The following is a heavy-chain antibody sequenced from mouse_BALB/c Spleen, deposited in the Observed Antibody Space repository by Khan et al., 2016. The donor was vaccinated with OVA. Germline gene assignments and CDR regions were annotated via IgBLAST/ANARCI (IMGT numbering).Heavy chain of an antibody. Sequence: EVQLVESGPGLVKPSQSLSLTCTVTGYSITSDYAWNWIRQFPGNKLEWMGYISYSGSTSYNPSLKSRISITRDTSKNQFFLQLNSVTTEDTATYYCAREGYDYDDAMDYWGQGTSVTVSS. CDR1: GYSITSDYA. CDR2: ISYSGST. J-gene: IGHJ4*01. D-gene: IGHD2-4*01. V-gene: IGHV3-2*02. CDR3: AREGYDYDDAMDY.